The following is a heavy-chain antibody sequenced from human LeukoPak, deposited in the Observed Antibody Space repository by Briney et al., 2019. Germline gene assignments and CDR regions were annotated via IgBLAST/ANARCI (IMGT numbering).Heavy chain of an antibody. V-gene: IGHV3-15*01. CDR3: TTDDRGYSYAPRY. CDR2: IKSEPDGGTA. J-gene: IGHJ4*02. Sequence: SGGSLRLSCAASGFTFSNAWMSWVRQAPGKGLEWVGRIKSEPDGGTADYAAPVKGKFTISRDDSKNTLYLQMNSLRAEDTALYYCTTDDRGYSYAPRYWGQGTLVTVSS. CDR1: GFTFSNAW. D-gene: IGHD5-18*01.